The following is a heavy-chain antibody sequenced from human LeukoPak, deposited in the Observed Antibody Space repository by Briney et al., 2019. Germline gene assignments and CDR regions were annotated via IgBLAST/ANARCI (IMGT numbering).Heavy chain of an antibody. Sequence: GGSLRLSCAASGFTVSSNYMSWVRQAPGKGLEWVSVIYSGGSTYYADSVKGRFTISRDNSKNTLYLQMNSLRAEDTAVYYCAKDRGAGQWLVNYYYYGMDVWGQGTTVTVSS. CDR3: AKDRGAGQWLVNYYYYGMDV. J-gene: IGHJ6*02. CDR1: GFTVSSNY. D-gene: IGHD6-19*01. CDR2: IYSGGST. V-gene: IGHV3-66*01.